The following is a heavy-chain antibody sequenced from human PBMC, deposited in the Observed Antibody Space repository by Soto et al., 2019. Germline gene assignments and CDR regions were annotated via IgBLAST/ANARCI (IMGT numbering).Heavy chain of an antibody. CDR2: IDPSDSYT. CDR1: GYSFTSYW. CDR3: ARRGSGKRYYYGMDV. J-gene: IGHJ6*02. D-gene: IGHD3-10*01. V-gene: IGHV5-10-1*01. Sequence: GESLKISCKGSGYSFTSYWISWVRQMPGKGLEWMGRIDPSDSYTNYSPSFQGHVTISADKSISTAYLQWNSLKASDTAMYYCARRGSGKRYYYGMDVWGQGTTVTVSS.